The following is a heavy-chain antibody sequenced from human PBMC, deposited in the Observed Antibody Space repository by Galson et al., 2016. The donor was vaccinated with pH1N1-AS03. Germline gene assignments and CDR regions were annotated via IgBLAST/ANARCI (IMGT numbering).Heavy chain of an antibody. CDR2: ISDSGST. D-gene: IGHD3-9*01. CDR3: ARQANYDLLNGYYKALQFDF. CDR1: GSSINSNSFY. Sequence: ATLSLTCTVSGSSINSNSFYWGWIRQSPGKGLEWIGSISDSGSTHYNLSLKSRITVSVDTSKNQFSLKLNSVTAADTAMYYCARQANYDLLNGYYKALQFDFWGQGTLVTVSS. V-gene: IGHV4-39*01. J-gene: IGHJ4*01.